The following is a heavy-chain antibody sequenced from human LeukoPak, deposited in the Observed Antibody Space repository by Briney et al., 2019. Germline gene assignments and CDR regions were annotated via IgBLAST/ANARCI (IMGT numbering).Heavy chain of an antibody. J-gene: IGHJ4*02. Sequence: GASVKVSCKVSGYTLTELSMHWVRQAPGKGLEWMGGFDPEDGETIYAQKFQGRVTMTEDTSTDTAYMELSSLRSEDTAVYYCATVPNLSIWFGDGGYWGQGTLVTVSS. CDR2: FDPEDGET. CDR3: ATVPNLSIWFGDGGY. CDR1: GYTLTELS. V-gene: IGHV1-24*01. D-gene: IGHD3-10*01.